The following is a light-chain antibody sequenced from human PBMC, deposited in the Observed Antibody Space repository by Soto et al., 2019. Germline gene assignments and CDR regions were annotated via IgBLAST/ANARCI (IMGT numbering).Light chain of an antibody. J-gene: IGLJ1*01. V-gene: IGLV2-14*01. CDR1: SSDVGDYNY. Sequence: QSALTQPASVSGSPGQSITISCTGTSSDVGDYNYVSWYQHHPGKAPKLMIYDVSNRPSGVSNRFSGSKSANTASLTISGPQAEDEADYYWSSYTSSSTSVLGTGTKVTVL. CDR2: DVS. CDR3: SSYTSSSTSV.